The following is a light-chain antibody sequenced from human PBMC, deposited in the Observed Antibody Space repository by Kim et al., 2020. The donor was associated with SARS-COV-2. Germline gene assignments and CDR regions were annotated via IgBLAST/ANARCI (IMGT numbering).Light chain of an antibody. CDR1: QGIRNY. CDR2: AAG. CDR3: QKYNSAPFA. J-gene: IGKJ3*01. V-gene: IGKV1-27*01. Sequence: DIQMTQSPSSLSASVGDRVTITCRASQGIRNYLAWYQQKPGTVPKLLIYAAGTLQSGVPSRFSGSGSGTDFTLTISGLQPEDVATYYSQKYNSAPFAFGPGTKVDIK.